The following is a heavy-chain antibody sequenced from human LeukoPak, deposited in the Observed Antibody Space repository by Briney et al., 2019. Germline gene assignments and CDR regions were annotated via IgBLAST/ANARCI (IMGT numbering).Heavy chain of an antibody. CDR1: GFTFSSYA. Sequence: GGSLRLSCGASGFTFSSYAMSWVRQAPGKGLEWVSAISGSGSTYYADSVKGRFTISRDNSKNTLYLQMNSLRAEDTAVYYCARYGSGSYFRRWGQGTLVTVSS. CDR3: ARYGSGSYFRR. V-gene: IGHV3-23*01. D-gene: IGHD3-10*01. J-gene: IGHJ4*02. CDR2: ISGSGST.